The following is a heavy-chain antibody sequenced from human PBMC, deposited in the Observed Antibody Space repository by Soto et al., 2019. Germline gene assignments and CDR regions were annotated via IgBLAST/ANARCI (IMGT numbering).Heavy chain of an antibody. CDR1: IFTSSSYA. V-gene: IGHV3-30-3*01. J-gene: IGHJ6*02. D-gene: IGHD3-3*01. Sequence: WGFLGRSCPYSIFTSSSYAMQLFRQSPGKGLYLVAVISYDGSNKYYADSVKGRFTISRDNSKNTLYLQMNSLRAEDTAVYYCARGSGIKIFGVVIPNGTDVWGQGTTVTVSS. CDR3: ARGSGIKIFGVVIPNGTDV. CDR2: ISYDGSNK.